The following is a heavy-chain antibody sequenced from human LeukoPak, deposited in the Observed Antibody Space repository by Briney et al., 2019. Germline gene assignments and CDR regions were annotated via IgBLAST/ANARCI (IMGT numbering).Heavy chain of an antibody. CDR3: ARDRESILWFGELLDY. D-gene: IGHD3-10*01. CDR1: GYTFTSYG. J-gene: IGHJ4*02. V-gene: IGHV1-18*01. Sequence: ASVKVCCKASGYTFTSYGISWVRQAPGQGLEWMGLISAYNGNTNYAQKLQGRVTMTTDTSTSTAYMELRSLRPEDTAVYYCARDRESILWFGELLDYWGQGTLVTVSS. CDR2: ISAYNGNT.